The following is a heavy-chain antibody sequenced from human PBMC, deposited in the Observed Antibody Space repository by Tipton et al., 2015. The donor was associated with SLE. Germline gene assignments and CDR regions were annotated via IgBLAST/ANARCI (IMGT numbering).Heavy chain of an antibody. CDR1: GITFSSYA. V-gene: IGHV3-23*01. J-gene: IGHJ6*02. CDR3: ARESGDV. D-gene: IGHD3-3*01. CDR2: ISGSGGST. Sequence: SLRLSCAASGITFSSYAMSWVRQAPGRGLEWVSVISGSGGSTYYADSVKGRFTISRDNAKNTLYLQMNSLRAEDTAVYYCARESGDVWGQGTTVTVSS.